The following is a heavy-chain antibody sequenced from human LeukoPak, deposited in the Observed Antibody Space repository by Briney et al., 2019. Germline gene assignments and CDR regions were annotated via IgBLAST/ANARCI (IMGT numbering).Heavy chain of an antibody. CDR2: IYYSGST. J-gene: IGHJ5*02. Sequence: PSETLSLTCTVSGGSISSYYWSWIRQPPGKGLEWIGYIYYSGSTNYNPSLKCRVTISVDTSKNQFSLKLSSVTAADTAVYYCARIYYYDSSGYSNWFDPWGQGTLVTVSS. D-gene: IGHD3-22*01. CDR3: ARIYYYDSSGYSNWFDP. CDR1: GGSISSYY. V-gene: IGHV4-59*01.